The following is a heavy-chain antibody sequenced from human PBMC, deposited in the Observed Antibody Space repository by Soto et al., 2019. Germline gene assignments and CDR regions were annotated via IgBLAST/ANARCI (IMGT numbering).Heavy chain of an antibody. CDR1: GFTFDDYA. CDR3: AKDIGYEYDFLSGSHVSYMDV. V-gene: IGHV3-9*01. J-gene: IGHJ6*03. D-gene: IGHD3-3*01. Sequence: EVQLVESGGGLVQPGRSLRLSCAASGFTFDDYAMHWVRQAPGKGLEWVSGISWNSGSIGYADSVKGRFTISRDNAKNCLYLQMNSLRAEDTALYYCAKDIGYEYDFLSGSHVSYMDVWGKGTTVTVSS. CDR2: ISWNSGSI.